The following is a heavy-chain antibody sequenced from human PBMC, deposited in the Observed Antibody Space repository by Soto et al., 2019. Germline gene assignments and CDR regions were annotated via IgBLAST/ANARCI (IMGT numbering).Heavy chain of an antibody. Sequence: EVQLVESGGGLVQPGGSLRLSCAASGFTFSSYWMSWVRQAPGKGLEWVANIKQDGSEKYYVDSVKGRFTISRDNAKNSLYLQMKSLRSEDTAVYSCARDGLDTAMVTGNYYYYYRMDVWGQGTTVTVSS. V-gene: IGHV3-7*03. CDR2: IKQDGSEK. J-gene: IGHJ6*02. CDR1: GFTFSSYW. CDR3: ARDGLDTAMVTGNYYYYYRMDV. D-gene: IGHD5-18*01.